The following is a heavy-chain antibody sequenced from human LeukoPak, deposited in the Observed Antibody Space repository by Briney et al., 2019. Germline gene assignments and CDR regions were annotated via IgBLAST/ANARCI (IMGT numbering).Heavy chain of an antibody. CDR2: INPSSSYI. J-gene: IGHJ4*02. D-gene: IGHD3-22*01. CDR1: GFTFSSYS. CDR3: ARVLGLSGYYWENYYFDY. Sequence: GGSLRLSCAASGFTFSSYSMNWVRQAPGKGLEWVSSINPSSSYIYYADSVKGRFTISRDNAKNSLYLQMNSLRAEDTAVYYCARVLGLSGYYWENYYFDYWGQGTLVTVSS. V-gene: IGHV3-21*01.